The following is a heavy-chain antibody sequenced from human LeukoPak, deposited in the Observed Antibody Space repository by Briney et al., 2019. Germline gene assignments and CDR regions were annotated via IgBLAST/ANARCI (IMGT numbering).Heavy chain of an antibody. J-gene: IGHJ6*02. CDR3: ARCSLYNQQESFPAGWARSRYYYGMDV. CDR2: ISAYNGNT. D-gene: IGHD1-1*01. CDR1: GYTFTSYG. V-gene: IGHV1-18*01. Sequence: ASVKVSCKASGYTFTSYGISWVRQAPGQGLEWMGWISAYNGNTNYAQKLQGRVTMTTDTSTSTAYMELRSLRSDDTAVYYCARCSLYNQQESFPAGWARSRYYYGMDVWGQGTTVTVSS.